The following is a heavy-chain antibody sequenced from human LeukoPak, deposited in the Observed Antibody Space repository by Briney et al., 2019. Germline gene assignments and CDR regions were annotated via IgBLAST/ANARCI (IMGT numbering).Heavy chain of an antibody. V-gene: IGHV1-2*02. CDR2: INPNSGGT. CDR3: ARGLALLWFGESALNWFDP. D-gene: IGHD3-10*01. Sequence: GASVKVSCKASGYTFTGYYMHWVRQAPGQGLEWMGWINPNSGGTNYAQKFQGRVTMTRDTSISTAYMELSRLRSDDTAVYYCARGLALLWFGESALNWFDPWGQGTLVTVSS. CDR1: GYTFTGYY. J-gene: IGHJ5*02.